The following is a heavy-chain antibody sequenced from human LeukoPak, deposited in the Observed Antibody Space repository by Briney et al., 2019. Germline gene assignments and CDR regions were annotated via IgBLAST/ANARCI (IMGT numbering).Heavy chain of an antibody. D-gene: IGHD3-10*01. V-gene: IGHV4-39*01. Sequence: PSETLSLTCTVSGGSISSSSYYWGWIRQPPGKGLEWIGTIYYSGSTYYNPSLKSRVTISVDTSKNQFSLKLRSVTAADTAVYYCARQRGSGKRYPGEFDYWGQGTLVTVSS. J-gene: IGHJ4*02. CDR1: GGSISSSSYY. CDR3: ARQRGSGKRYPGEFDY. CDR2: IYYSGST.